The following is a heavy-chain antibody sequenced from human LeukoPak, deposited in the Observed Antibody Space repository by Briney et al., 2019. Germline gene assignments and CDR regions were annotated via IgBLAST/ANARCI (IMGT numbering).Heavy chain of an antibody. V-gene: IGHV1-18*01. CDR2: ISTYNDNI. D-gene: IGHD2-15*01. CDR3: ARRLYCSGGSCYSGGDY. CDR1: GYTFTSYG. J-gene: IGHJ4*02. Sequence: ASVKVSCKASGYTFTSYGISWVRQAPGQGLEWMGWISTYNDNIHYAQKLQGRVTMTTDTSMSTAYTELRSLRSDDTAIYYCARRLYCSGGSCYSGGDYWGQGTLVTVSS.